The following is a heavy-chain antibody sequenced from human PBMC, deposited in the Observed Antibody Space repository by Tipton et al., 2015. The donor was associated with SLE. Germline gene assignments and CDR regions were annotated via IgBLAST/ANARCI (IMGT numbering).Heavy chain of an antibody. D-gene: IGHD3-22*01. CDR2: IYYSGST. Sequence: TLSLTCTVSGGSISSYYWSWIRQPAGKGLEWIGYIYYSGSTNYNPSLKSRVTISVDTSKNQFSLKLSSVTAADTAVYYCARSLHDSSGYTSARDAFDIWGQGTMVTVSS. V-gene: IGHV4-59*01. CDR3: ARSLHDSSGYTSARDAFDI. J-gene: IGHJ3*02. CDR1: GGSISSYY.